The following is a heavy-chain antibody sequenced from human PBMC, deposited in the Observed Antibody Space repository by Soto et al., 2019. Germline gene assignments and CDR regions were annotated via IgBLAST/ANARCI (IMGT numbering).Heavy chain of an antibody. CDR1: GYTFTSYA. V-gene: IGHV1-18*01. CDR3: ARGTTVTTTPTYYYMDV. J-gene: IGHJ6*03. CDR2: ISPYNGNT. Sequence: ASVKVSCKASGYTFTSYAISWVRQAPGQGLEWMGWISPYNGNTNYAQNLQGRVTMTTDTSTTTAYMELRSLRSDDTAVYYCARGTTVTTTPTYYYMDVWGKGTTVTVSS. D-gene: IGHD4-4*01.